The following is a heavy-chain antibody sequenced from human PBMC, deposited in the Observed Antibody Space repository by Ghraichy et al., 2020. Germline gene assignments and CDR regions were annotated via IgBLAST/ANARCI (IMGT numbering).Heavy chain of an antibody. CDR3: ARATPNYYDRDDKSNWYAEF. Sequence: SETLSLTCSVSGDAMRGGDFYWSWIRQPPGKGLDWIGYIHNTRTAYYNPSLDSRFTISKDTSKNQFSLRVTSVTAGDTAVYFCARATPNYYDRDDKSNWYAEFWGRGTLVLVSS. V-gene: IGHV4-30-4*01. J-gene: IGHJ2*01. CDR2: IHNTRTA. CDR1: GDAMRGGDFY. D-gene: IGHD3-22*01.